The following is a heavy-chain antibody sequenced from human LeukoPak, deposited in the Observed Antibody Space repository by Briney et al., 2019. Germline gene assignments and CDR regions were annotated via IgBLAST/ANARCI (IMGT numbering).Heavy chain of an antibody. CDR1: GYTFTGYY. CDR2: INPNSGGT. Sequence: ASVKVSCKASGYTFTGYYMHWVRQAPGQGLEWMGWINPNSGGTNYAQKFQGRVTMTRDTSISTACMELSRLRSDDTAVYYCARVLGRAYCGGDCYSVNYWGQGTLVTVSS. V-gene: IGHV1-2*02. CDR3: ARVLGRAYCGGDCYSVNY. D-gene: IGHD2-21*02. J-gene: IGHJ4*02.